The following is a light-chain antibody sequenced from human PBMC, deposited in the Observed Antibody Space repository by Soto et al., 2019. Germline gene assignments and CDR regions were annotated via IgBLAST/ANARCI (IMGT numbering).Light chain of an antibody. CDR1: SSNIGNHY. Sequence: QSVLTQPPSVSAAPGQKVTISCSGSSSNIGNHYVSWYQHLPGTAPKLLIYDSDKRPSGIPDRFSGSKSGASATLGITGLQTGDEGDYYCGAWDSSLATYVFGTGTKLTVL. J-gene: IGLJ1*01. CDR2: DSD. V-gene: IGLV1-51*01. CDR3: GAWDSSLATYV.